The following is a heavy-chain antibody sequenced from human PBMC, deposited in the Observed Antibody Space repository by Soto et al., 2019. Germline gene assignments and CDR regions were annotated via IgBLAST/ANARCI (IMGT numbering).Heavy chain of an antibody. D-gene: IGHD7-27*01. Sequence: QVQLQEWGPLFVKPSQTLSLTCTVSTVSISSIYDYWSWIRQSPDKCLEWIGHIDNGGSTDNNPYVTSPVTISVDTSKNQLSLQLRSVNAADTAVYYCARGPSGDKFDYWGQGNLGTV. V-gene: IGHV4-30-4*01. J-gene: IGHJ4*02. CDR2: IDNGGST. CDR3: ARGPSGDKFDY. CDR1: TVSISSIYDY.